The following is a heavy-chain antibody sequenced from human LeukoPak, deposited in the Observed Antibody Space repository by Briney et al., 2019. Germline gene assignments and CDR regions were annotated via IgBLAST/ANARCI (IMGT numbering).Heavy chain of an antibody. CDR3: ARGPSFSGSYYQYFDY. CDR1: GFTFDDYG. J-gene: IGHJ4*02. V-gene: IGHV3-20*04. D-gene: IGHD1-26*01. Sequence: GGFLRLSCAASGFTFDDYGMSWVRQAPGKGLEWVSGINWNGGGTGYADSVKGRFTISRDNAKNSLYLQMNSLRAEDTALYYCARGPSFSGSYYQYFDYWGQGTLVTVSS. CDR2: INWNGGGT.